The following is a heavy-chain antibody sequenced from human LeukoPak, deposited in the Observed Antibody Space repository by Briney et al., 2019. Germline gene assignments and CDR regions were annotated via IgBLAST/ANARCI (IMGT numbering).Heavy chain of an antibody. CDR3: ARKDSSGWSGYYYGMDV. D-gene: IGHD6-19*01. V-gene: IGHV5-51*01. J-gene: IGHJ6*02. CDR2: IYPGDSDT. CDR1: GYRFTSYW. Sequence: GESLKISCKGSGYRFTSYWIGWVRQMPGKGLEWMGIIYPGDSDTRYSPSFQGQVTISADKSISTAYLQWSSLKASDTAMYYCARKDSSGWSGYYYGMDVWGQGTTVTVSS.